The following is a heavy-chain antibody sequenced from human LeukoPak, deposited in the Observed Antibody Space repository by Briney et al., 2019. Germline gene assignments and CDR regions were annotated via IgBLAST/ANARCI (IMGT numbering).Heavy chain of an antibody. D-gene: IGHD5-12*01. CDR1: GFTFSSYA. J-gene: IGHJ5*02. V-gene: IGHV3-30-3*01. Sequence: GRSLRLSCAASGFTFSSYAMHWVRQAPGKGLEWVAVISYDGSNKYYADSVKGRFTISRDNSKNTLYLQMNSLRAEDTAVYYCARGNSGYDLNWFDPWGQGTLVTVSS. CDR2: ISYDGSNK. CDR3: ARGNSGYDLNWFDP.